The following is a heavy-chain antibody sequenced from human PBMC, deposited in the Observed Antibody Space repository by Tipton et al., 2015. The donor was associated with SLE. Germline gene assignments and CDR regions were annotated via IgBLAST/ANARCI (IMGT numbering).Heavy chain of an antibody. J-gene: IGHJ5*02. V-gene: IGHV1-69*01. CDR1: GGTFSSYA. D-gene: IGHD1-1*01. CDR3: ARDLTPDWNDDGRWFDP. Sequence: QLVQSGAEVKKPGASVKVSCKASGGTFSSYAISWVRQAPGQGLEWMGGIIPIFGTANYAQKFQGRVTITTDESTSTAYMELSSLRSEDTAVYYCARDLTPDWNDDGRWFDPWGQGTLVTVSS. CDR2: IIPIFGTA.